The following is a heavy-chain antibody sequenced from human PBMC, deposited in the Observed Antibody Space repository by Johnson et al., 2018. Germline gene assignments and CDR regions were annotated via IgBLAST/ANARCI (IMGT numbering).Heavy chain of an antibody. CDR1: GGSISSGDYY. V-gene: IGHV4-30-4*01. CDR3: ARPPYSTVTTPYYYYMDV. D-gene: IGHD4-17*01. Sequence: QVQLQESGPGLVKPSQTXSLTCPVSGGSISSGDYYWSWIRQPPGKGLEWIGYIYSSGSTSSNSSLKSSVTITVDTSKNQFSLKRRSVTAADTVVYYCARPPYSTVTTPYYYYMDVWGKGTTVTVSS. J-gene: IGHJ6*03. CDR2: IYSSGST.